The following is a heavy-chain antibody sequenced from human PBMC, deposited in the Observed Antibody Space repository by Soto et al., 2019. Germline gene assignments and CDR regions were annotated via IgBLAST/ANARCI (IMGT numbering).Heavy chain of an antibody. Sequence: QVHLVQSGAEVKKPGASVKVSCQGSGYAFTTYGITWVRQAPGQGLEWMGWISAHNGNTNYAQKLQGRVTVTRDTSTSTAYVGLRSLRYDDPAVYYCARGRYGDYWGQGALVTVSS. D-gene: IGHD1-1*01. CDR3: ARGRYGDY. CDR1: GYAFTTYG. V-gene: IGHV1-18*01. J-gene: IGHJ4*02. CDR2: ISAHNGNT.